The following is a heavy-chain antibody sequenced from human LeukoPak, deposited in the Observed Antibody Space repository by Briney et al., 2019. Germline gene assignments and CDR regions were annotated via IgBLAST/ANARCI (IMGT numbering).Heavy chain of an antibody. CDR3: ARESDHSVSQVDFDL. J-gene: IGHJ3*01. CDR2: ISDTGNT. Sequence: TGGSLRLSCAASGFTLSSYAMSWVRQAPGKGLEWVSAISDTGNTYHADSVKGRFTISRDNAKNSLYLQMNSLRAEDTAVYYCARESDHSVSQVDFDLWGQGTMVTVSS. D-gene: IGHD1-14*01. CDR1: GFTLSSYA. V-gene: IGHV3-23*01.